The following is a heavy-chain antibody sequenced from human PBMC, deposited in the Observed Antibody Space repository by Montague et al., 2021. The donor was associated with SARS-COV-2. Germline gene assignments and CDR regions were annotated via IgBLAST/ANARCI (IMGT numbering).Heavy chain of an antibody. J-gene: IGHJ4*02. CDR2: MHYRERP. CDR1: GGTLSSTSFY. V-gene: IGHV4-39*01. D-gene: IGHD3-9*01. CDR3: ARHGPYYEISTGYFRPYYFDH. Sequence: SETLSLTCSVSGGTLSSTSFYWGWIRQPPGRGLEWIGTMHYRERPYYNPSLQSRVTISADRSKNRFSLNLGSVTASDTAVYYCARHGPYYEISTGYFRPYYFDHWGQGSLVTVAS.